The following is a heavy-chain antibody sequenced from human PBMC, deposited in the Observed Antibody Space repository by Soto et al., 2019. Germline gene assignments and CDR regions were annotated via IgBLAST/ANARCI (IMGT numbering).Heavy chain of an antibody. V-gene: IGHV1-18*01. CDR3: AREWSGSSGFLDY. Sequence: ASVKVSCKASGGTFSSYAISWVRPPPGQGLEWMGWISGYNGNTNYAQKFQGRISMTTNTSTSTSYMELRSLRSDDTAVYYCAREWSGSSGFLDYWGQGALVTVSS. CDR2: ISGYNGNT. CDR1: GGTFSSYA. D-gene: IGHD3-22*01. J-gene: IGHJ4*02.